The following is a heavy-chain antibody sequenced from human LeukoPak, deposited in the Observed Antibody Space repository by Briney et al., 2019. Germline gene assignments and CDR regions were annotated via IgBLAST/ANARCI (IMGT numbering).Heavy chain of an antibody. J-gene: IGHJ4*02. CDR1: GFTFSNYY. Sequence: PGGSLRLSCAASGFTFSNYYMTWIRQAPGKGLEWVSYISSISTYTNYADSVRGRFTISRDNAKNSLYLQMNSLRAEDTAVYYCARDRVGVNPQFWGQGTLVTVSS. CDR2: ISSISTYT. D-gene: IGHD1-26*01. CDR3: ARDRVGVNPQF. V-gene: IGHV3-11*05.